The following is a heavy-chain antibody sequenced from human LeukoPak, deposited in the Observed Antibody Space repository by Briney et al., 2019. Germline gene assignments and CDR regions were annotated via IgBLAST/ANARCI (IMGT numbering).Heavy chain of an antibody. CDR2: IIPIFGTA. D-gene: IGHD4-17*01. J-gene: IGHJ4*02. CDR1: GGTFTSYA. V-gene: IGHV1-69*05. Sequence: SVKVSCKASGGTFTSYAISWVRQAPGQGLEWMGRIIPIFGTASCAQKFPGRVTITTDESTSTAYMELSSLRSEDTAVYYCARDFYGGYWSYFDYWGQGTLVTVSS. CDR3: ARDFYGGYWSYFDY.